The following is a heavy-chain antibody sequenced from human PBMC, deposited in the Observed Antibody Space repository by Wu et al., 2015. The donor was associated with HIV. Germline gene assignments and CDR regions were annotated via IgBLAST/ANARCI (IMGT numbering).Heavy chain of an antibody. D-gene: IGHD6-13*01. CDR2: MNPNSGNT. V-gene: IGHV1-8*01. J-gene: IGHJ4*02. Sequence: QVQMVQSGAEVKKPGASLKVSCKASGYTFTNYDINWVRQATGQGPEWMGWMNPNSGNTGYAQKFQGRVSMTRNTSINTAYMELSSLRSEDTAVYYCARGPYSSSWCDYWAEGTAGHRLF. CDR1: GYTFTNYD. CDR3: ARGPYSSSWCDY.